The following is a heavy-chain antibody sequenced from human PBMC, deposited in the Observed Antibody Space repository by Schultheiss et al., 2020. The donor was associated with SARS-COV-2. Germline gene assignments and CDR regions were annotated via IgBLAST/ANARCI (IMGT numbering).Heavy chain of an antibody. CDR1: GYTFTTYG. Sequence: ASVKVSCKASGYTFTTYGISWVRQAPGQGLEWMGWINPNSGGTNYAQKFQGRVTMTRDTSISTAYMELSRLRSDDTAVYYCARVSYSYGWEYYYGMDVWGQGTTVTVSS. V-gene: IGHV1-2*02. CDR2: INPNSGGT. CDR3: ARVSYSYGWEYYYGMDV. J-gene: IGHJ6*02. D-gene: IGHD5-18*01.